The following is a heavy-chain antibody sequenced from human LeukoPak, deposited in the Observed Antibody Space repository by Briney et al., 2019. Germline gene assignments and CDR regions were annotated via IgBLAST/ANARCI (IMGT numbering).Heavy chain of an antibody. D-gene: IGHD6-13*01. V-gene: IGHV1-46*01. CDR2: INPSGGRT. CDR3: ARYLIAAAAGAVLYYFDY. J-gene: IGHJ4*02. CDR1: GYTFTRYY. Sequence: ASVKVSCKGSGYTFTRYYMHWVGQAPGQGREGMGIINPSGGRTSYAQKFQGRVTMTRDTSTSTVYMELSSLRSEDTAVYYCARYLIAAAAGAVLYYFDYWGQGTLVTVSS.